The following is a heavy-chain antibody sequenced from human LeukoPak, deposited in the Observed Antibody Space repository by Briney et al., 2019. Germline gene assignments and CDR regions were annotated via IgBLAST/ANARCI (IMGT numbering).Heavy chain of an antibody. CDR2: ISYDESNK. Sequence: PGGSLRLSCAAPGFTFSSYGMHWVRQAPGKGLEWVAFISYDESNKYYADSGKGRFTISRDDSKNTLYLQMYSPRAEDTAVYYCAKDNLRVGATLYYFDYWGQGTLVTVSS. CDR3: AKDNLRVGATLYYFDY. J-gene: IGHJ4*02. CDR1: GFTFSSYG. V-gene: IGHV3-30*02. D-gene: IGHD1-26*01.